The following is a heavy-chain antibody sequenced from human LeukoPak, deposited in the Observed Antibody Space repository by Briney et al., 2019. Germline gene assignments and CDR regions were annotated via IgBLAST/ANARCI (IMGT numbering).Heavy chain of an antibody. J-gene: IGHJ4*02. CDR3: ARTYCDIVTGYNPYFDY. Sequence: GGSLRLSCAASGFTFSIYNMHWVRQAPGKGLEWVTFIGRNGNDKYYADSVKGRFTISRDNSKNTLYLQMNSLTTEDTAVYYCARTYCDIVTGYNPYFDYWGQGTLVTVSS. CDR2: IGRNGNDK. D-gene: IGHD3-9*01. V-gene: IGHV3-30*02. CDR1: GFTFSIYN.